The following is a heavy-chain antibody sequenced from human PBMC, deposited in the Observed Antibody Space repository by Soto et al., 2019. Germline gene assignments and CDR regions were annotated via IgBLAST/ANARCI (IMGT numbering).Heavy chain of an antibody. D-gene: IGHD6-13*01. CDR2: IIPIFGTT. CDR3: STELPPAPGTFREDALDI. Sequence: QVQLVQSGAELKKPGSSVKVSCQASGGTFSNYAINWVRQAPGQGLEWMGKIIPIFGTTNYAQNFRGRVTISADEYTTTAYMELSSLRSDDTALYYCSTELPPAPGTFREDALDIWGQGTMITVSS. J-gene: IGHJ3*02. CDR1: GGTFSNYA. V-gene: IGHV1-69*15.